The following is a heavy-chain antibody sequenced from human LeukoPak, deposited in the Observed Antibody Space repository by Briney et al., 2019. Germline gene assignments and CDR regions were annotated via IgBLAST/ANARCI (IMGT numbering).Heavy chain of an antibody. CDR1: GGTFSSYA. D-gene: IGHD3-10*01. J-gene: IGHJ5*02. CDR2: TIPILGIA. Sequence: ASVKVSCKASGGTFSSYAISWVRQAPGQGLEWMGRTIPILGIANYAQKFQGRVTITADKSTSTAYMELRSLRSDDTAVYYCARDHYKSEYYYGSGSGGTEFDPWGQGTLVTVSS. V-gene: IGHV1-69*04. CDR3: ARDHYKSEYYYGSGSGGTEFDP.